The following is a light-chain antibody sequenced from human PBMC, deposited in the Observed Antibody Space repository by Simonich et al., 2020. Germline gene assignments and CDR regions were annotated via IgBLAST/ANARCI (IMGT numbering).Light chain of an antibody. CDR1: SSDVGGYNY. J-gene: IGLJ3*02. V-gene: IGLV2-14*01. Sequence: QSALTQPASVSGSPGQSITISCPGTSSDVGGYNYVSWYQQHPGKAPKLMIYDVSKWPSGVSNRFSGSKSGNTASLTISGLQAEDEADYYCSSYTSSSTLWVFGGGTKLTVL. CDR2: DVS. CDR3: SSYTSSSTLWV.